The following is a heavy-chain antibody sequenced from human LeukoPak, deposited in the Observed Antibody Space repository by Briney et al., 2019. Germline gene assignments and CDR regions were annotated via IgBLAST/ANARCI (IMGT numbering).Heavy chain of an antibody. CDR3: ARDYDSTFDI. J-gene: IGHJ3*02. CDR1: GGSISGYY. V-gene: IGHV4-59*01. D-gene: IGHD3-22*01. CDR2: VYYSGST. Sequence: SETLSLTCTVSGGSISGYYWGWLRQPPGQGLEWIGYVYYSGSTNYNPSLKSRVTISVDTSKNQFSLRLSSVTAADTAVYYCARDYDSTFDIWGQGTMVTVSS.